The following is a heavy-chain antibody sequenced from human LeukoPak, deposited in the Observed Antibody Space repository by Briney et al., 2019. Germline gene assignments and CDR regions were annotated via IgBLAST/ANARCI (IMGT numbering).Heavy chain of an antibody. V-gene: IGHV3-7*03. CDR2: TKEDGTET. D-gene: IGHD5-24*01. CDR3: AKEGRSLQTY. J-gene: IGHJ4*02. Sequence: HPGGSLRLSCAASGFMFSSNWMSWVRLAPGKGLEWVANTKEDGTETYYVDSVKGRFTISRDNAKNSLYLQMNSLRVEDTAVYYCAKEGRSLQTYWGQGTLVTVSS. CDR1: GFMFSSNW.